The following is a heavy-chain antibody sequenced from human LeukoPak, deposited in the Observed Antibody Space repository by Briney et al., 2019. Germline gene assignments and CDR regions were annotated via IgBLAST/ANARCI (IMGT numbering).Heavy chain of an antibody. J-gene: IGHJ4*02. CDR1: GYTFTGYY. CDR2: INPNSGGT. D-gene: IGHD6-6*01. V-gene: IGHV1-2*06. CDR3: ARIPEYSSSRSPIVYFDY. Sequence: GASMKVSCKASGYTFTGYYMHWVRQAPGQGPEWMGRINPNSGGTNYAQKFQGRVTMTRDTSISTAYMELSRLRSDDTAVYYCARIPEYSSSRSPIVYFDYWGQGTLVTVSS.